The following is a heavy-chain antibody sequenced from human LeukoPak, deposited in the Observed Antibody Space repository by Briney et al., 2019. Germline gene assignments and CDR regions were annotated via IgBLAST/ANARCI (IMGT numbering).Heavy chain of an antibody. Sequence: PGGSLRLSCAASALTFSDYAMYWVRQAPAKELEYVSGISSNGGSIHYANSVKGRFTISRDNSKNTLYLQMDSLRAEDTAVYYCARVGATPDYWGQGTLVTVSS. J-gene: IGHJ4*02. V-gene: IGHV3-64*01. CDR3: ARVGATPDY. CDR2: ISSNGGSI. CDR1: ALTFSDYA. D-gene: IGHD1-26*01.